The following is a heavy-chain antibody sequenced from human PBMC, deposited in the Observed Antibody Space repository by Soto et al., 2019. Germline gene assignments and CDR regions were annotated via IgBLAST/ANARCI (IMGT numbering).Heavy chain of an antibody. V-gene: IGHV4-34*02. Sequence: QVQLQQWGAGLLKPSETLSLTCAVSGGSFSGFSWSWIRQTPGKGLEWIGEILQSGSTNYNPSLSRRVTISADTSNNQLSLKLSSVTAADTAVYYCAASLRDPASICRSATCSRDYWGQGTLVTVSS. J-gene: IGHJ4*02. CDR2: ILQSGST. D-gene: IGHD3-10*01. CDR3: AASLRDPASICRSATCSRDY. CDR1: GGSFSGFS.